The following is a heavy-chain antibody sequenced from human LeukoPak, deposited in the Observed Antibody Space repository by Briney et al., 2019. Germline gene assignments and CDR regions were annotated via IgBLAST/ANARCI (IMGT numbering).Heavy chain of an antibody. CDR3: ARRSRHTLRVWAAGFDY. J-gene: IGHJ4*02. D-gene: IGHD6-13*01. CDR2: IYYSGST. Sequence: PSETLSLTCTVSGGSISSSSYYWGWIRQPPGKGLEWIGSIYYSGSTYYNPSLKSRVTISVDTSKNQFSLKLSSVTAADTAVYYCARRSRHTLRVWAAGFDYWGQGTLVTVSS. V-gene: IGHV4-39*01. CDR1: GGSISSSSYY.